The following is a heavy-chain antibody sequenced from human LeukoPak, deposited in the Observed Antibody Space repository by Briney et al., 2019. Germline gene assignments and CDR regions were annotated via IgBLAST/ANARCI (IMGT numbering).Heavy chain of an antibody. J-gene: IGHJ6*02. V-gene: IGHV3-7*04. CDR2: IKEDGSEK. CDR3: ARYGFPVGMDV. D-gene: IGHD1-26*01. Sequence: GGSLRLSCVVSGFTFSNNWMSWVRQTPGKGLEWVANIKEDGSEKYYVDSVKGRFTISRDNVKNSLFLQMNSLRVEDTALYYCARYGFPVGMDVWGQGTTVA. CDR1: GFTFSNNW.